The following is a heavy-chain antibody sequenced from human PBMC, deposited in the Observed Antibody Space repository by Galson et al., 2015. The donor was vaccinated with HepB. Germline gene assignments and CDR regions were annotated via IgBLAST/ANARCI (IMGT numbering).Heavy chain of an antibody. V-gene: IGHV1-58*02. J-gene: IGHJ4*02. CDR1: GFNFTSSA. D-gene: IGHD1-26*01. Sequence: SCKASGFNFTSSAMQWVRQARGQRPAWIGWIVVGSGNTQDAQKCQERVPITRDMSTRTAYMELSSLRAEDTAVYYCAAGIVGTTTPDFDSCGQGTLVTVSS. CDR3: AAGIVGTTTPDFDS. CDR2: IVVGSGNT.